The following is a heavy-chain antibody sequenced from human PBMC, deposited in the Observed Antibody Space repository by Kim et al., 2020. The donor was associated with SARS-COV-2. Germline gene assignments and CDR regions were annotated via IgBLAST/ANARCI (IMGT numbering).Heavy chain of an antibody. CDR2: I. D-gene: IGHD3-10*01. J-gene: IGHJ5*02. Sequence: IYYADAVKVRFPIAGDNAKNSLYLQMNSLRAEDTAVYYCARATVPQRFDPWGQGTLVTVSS. V-gene: IGHV3-48*03. CDR3: ARATVPQRFDP.